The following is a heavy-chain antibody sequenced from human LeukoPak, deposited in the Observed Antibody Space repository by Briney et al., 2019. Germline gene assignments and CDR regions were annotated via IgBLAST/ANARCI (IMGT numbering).Heavy chain of an antibody. V-gene: IGHV4-4*07. Sequence: SETLSLTCSVSGGSITGYSWSWIRQPAGKGLDWIGRIYSSGSTNYNPSLKSRVTMSVDTSKNQLSLKLSSVTAADTAVYYCARGEGIYYYFYMDVWGKGTTVTISS. CDR2: IYSSGST. CDR3: ARGEGIYYYFYMDV. CDR1: GGSITGYS. J-gene: IGHJ6*03.